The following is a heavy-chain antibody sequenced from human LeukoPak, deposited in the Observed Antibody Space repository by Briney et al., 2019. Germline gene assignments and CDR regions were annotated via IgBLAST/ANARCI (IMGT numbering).Heavy chain of an antibody. J-gene: IGHJ3*02. D-gene: IGHD1-7*01. CDR1: GYTFTSYD. CDR3: ARVGTTHDAFDI. V-gene: IGHV1-8*01. CDR2: MNPNSGNT. Sequence: SVKVSCKASGYTFTSYDINWVRQATGQGLEWMGWMNPNSGNTGYAQKFQGRVTMTRNTSISTAYMELSSLRSEDTAVYYCARVGTTHDAFDIWGQGTMVTVSS.